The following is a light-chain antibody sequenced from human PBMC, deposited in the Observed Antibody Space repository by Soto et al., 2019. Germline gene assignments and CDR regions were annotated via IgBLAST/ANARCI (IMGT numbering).Light chain of an antibody. V-gene: IGLV4-69*01. Sequence: QSVLTQSPSASASLGASVKLTCTLSSGHSSYAIAWHQQQPEKGPRYLMKLTSDGSHYKGGGIPDRFSGSSSGAERYITISRLQSEDEADYYCQTWGTGIQVFGTGTKLTVL. J-gene: IGLJ1*01. CDR3: QTWGTGIQV. CDR1: SGHSSYA. CDR2: LTSDGSH.